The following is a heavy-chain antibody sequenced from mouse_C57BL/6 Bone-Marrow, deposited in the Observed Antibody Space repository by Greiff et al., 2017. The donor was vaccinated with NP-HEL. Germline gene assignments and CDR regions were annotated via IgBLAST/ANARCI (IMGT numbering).Heavy chain of an antibody. J-gene: IGHJ3*01. CDR3: AREVYGAY. CDR2: ISYDGSN. CDR1: GYSITSGYY. D-gene: IGHD1-1*01. V-gene: IGHV3-6*01. Sequence: VQLKKSGPGLVKPSQSLSLTCSVTGYSITSGYYWNWIRQFPGNKLEWMGYISYDGSNNYNPSLKNRISITRDTSKNQFFLKLNSVTTEDTATYYCAREVYGAYWGQGTLVTVSA.